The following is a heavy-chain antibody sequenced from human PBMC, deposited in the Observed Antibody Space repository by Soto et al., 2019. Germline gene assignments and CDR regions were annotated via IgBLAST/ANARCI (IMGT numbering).Heavy chain of an antibody. CDR1: GGTFSSYA. D-gene: IGHD3-3*01. Sequence: QVQLVQSGAEVKKPGSSVKVSCKASGGTFSSYAISWVRQAPGQGLEWMGGIIPIFGTANYAQKFQGRVTITADESTSTAYMELSSLRSEDTAVYYCARGVRFLEWFNPTYYYYGVDVWGQGTTVTVSS. CDR2: IIPIFGTA. CDR3: ARGVRFLEWFNPTYYYYGVDV. J-gene: IGHJ6*02. V-gene: IGHV1-69*01.